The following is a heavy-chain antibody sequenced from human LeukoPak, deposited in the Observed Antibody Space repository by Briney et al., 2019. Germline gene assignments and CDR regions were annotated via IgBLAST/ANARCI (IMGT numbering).Heavy chain of an antibody. CDR2: ISGSGAYT. CDR3: ASERSFNYGTHHGRDV. D-gene: IGHD1-26*01. J-gene: IGHJ6*02. CDR1: GFTFSNYA. Sequence: GGSLRLSCAASGFTFSNYAMSWVRQAPGKGLEWVSGISGSGAYTYYADSVKGRFTISRDNSKSTLYLQMNSLRAEDTALYYCASERSFNYGTHHGRDVWGQGTTVTVS. V-gene: IGHV3-23*01.